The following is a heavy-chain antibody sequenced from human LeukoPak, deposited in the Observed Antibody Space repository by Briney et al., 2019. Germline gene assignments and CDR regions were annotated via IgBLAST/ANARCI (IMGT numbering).Heavy chain of an antibody. J-gene: IGHJ6*02. V-gene: IGHV5-51*01. D-gene: IGHD4-17*01. CDR3: ARLGGDPNYYYYGMDV. CDR1: GYSFASYW. CDR2: IYPGDSDT. Sequence: GESLKISCKGSGYSFASYWIGWVRQMPGKGLEWMGIIYPGDSDTRYSPSFQGQVTISADKSISTAYLRWSSLKASDTAMYYCARLGGDPNYYYYGMDVWGQGTTVTVSS.